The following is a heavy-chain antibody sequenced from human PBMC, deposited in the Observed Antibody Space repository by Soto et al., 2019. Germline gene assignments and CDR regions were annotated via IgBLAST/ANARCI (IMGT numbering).Heavy chain of an antibody. CDR2: ISYDGSNK. Sequence: QVQLVESGGGVVQPGRSLRLSCAASGFTFSSYAMHWVRQAPGKGLEWVAVISYDGSNKYYADSVKGRFTISRDNSKNTLYLQMNSLRAEDTAVYYCARDLGHSSGYHAQEPNAFDIWGQGTMVTVSS. J-gene: IGHJ3*02. CDR1: GFTFSSYA. CDR3: ARDLGHSSGYHAQEPNAFDI. V-gene: IGHV3-30-3*01. D-gene: IGHD3-22*01.